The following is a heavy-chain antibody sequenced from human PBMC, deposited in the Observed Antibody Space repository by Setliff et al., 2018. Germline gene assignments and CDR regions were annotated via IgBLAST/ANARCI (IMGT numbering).Heavy chain of an antibody. D-gene: IGHD6-19*01. CDR2: IFYSGRT. J-gene: IGHJ6*03. CDR1: GASITNINYY. V-gene: IGHV4-39*07. CDR3: ARYPRRGNGWYPYYVDV. Sequence: SETLSLTCTVSGASITNINYYWGLIRQPPGKGLEWIGSIFYSGRTFYNPSLKSRATVPVDTTTSQFSLRLTSVTAADSAVYCCARYPRRGNGWYPYYVDVWGKGTTVTVSS.